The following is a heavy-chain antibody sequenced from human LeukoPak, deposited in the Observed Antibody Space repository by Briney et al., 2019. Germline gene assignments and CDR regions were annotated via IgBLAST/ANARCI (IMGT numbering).Heavy chain of an antibody. CDR1: GFTFSSYG. Sequence: GGSLRLSCAASGFTFSSYGMHWVRQAPGKGPEWVAVIWYDGSNKYYADSVKGRFTISRDNSKNTLYLQMNSLRAEDTAVYYCARDWSGGAFDIWGQGTMVTVSS. CDR3: ARDWSGGAFDI. D-gene: IGHD1-26*01. V-gene: IGHV3-33*01. J-gene: IGHJ3*02. CDR2: IWYDGSNK.